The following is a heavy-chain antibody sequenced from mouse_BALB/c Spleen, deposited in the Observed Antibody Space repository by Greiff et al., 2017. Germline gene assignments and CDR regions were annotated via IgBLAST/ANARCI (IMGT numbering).Heavy chain of an antibody. D-gene: IGHD2-1*01. CDR1: GFTFSSFG. V-gene: IGHV5-17*02. CDR3: ARSDGNSHYAMDY. CDR2: ISSGSSTI. J-gene: IGHJ4*01. Sequence: EVQRVESGGGLVQPGGSRKLSCAASGFTFSSFGMHWVRQAPEKGLEWVAYISSGSSTIYYADTVKGRFTISRDNPKNTLFLQMTSLRSEDTAMYYCARSDGNSHYAMDYGGQGTSVTVSS.